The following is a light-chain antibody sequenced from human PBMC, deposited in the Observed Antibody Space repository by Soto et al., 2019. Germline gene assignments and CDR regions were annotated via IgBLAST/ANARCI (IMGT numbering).Light chain of an antibody. CDR2: EGS. CDR1: SSDVGSYNL. Sequence: QSALTQPASVSGSPGQSITISCTGISSDVGSYNLVSWYQQHPGKAPKLMIYEGSKRPSGVSNRFSGSKSGNTASLTISGLQAEDEADYYCCSYAGSSNWVFGGGTQVTVL. CDR3: CSYAGSSNWV. V-gene: IGLV2-23*01. J-gene: IGLJ3*02.